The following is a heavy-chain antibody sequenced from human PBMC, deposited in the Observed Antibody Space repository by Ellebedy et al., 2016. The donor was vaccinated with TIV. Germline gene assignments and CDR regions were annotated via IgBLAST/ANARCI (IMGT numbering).Heavy chain of an antibody. D-gene: IGHD3-10*01. Sequence: MPSETLSLTCAVYGGSFSGYYWSWIRQPPGKGLEWIGEINHRGSTNYTPSPKSRVTISVDTSKNQFSLKLSSVTAPETAVYYCARFARRVRGWWGYYYRMDVWGQGTTVTVSS. J-gene: IGHJ6*02. CDR3: ARFARRVRGWWGYYYRMDV. CDR1: GGSFSGYY. CDR2: INHRGST. V-gene: IGHV4-34*01.